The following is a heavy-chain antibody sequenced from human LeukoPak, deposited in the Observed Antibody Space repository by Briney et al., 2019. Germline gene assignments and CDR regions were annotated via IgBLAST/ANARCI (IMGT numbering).Heavy chain of an antibody. J-gene: IGHJ4*02. V-gene: IGHV4-39*01. CDR3: TRRPKEPGFWSGYVDS. Sequence: PSGTLSLTCSVSGAIIKREGFNWDWIRQPPGKGLEYIGSIFYNGNTYYNPSLESRVTISVDTSKNQFSLNLYSVTAADTAVYYCTRRPKEPGFWSGYVDSWGQGTLVTVSS. CDR2: IFYNGNT. D-gene: IGHD3-3*01. CDR1: GAIIKREGFN.